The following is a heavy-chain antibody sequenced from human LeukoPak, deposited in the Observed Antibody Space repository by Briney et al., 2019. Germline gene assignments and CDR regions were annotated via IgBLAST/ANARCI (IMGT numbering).Heavy chain of an antibody. CDR1: GFTFSDYY. Sequence: GGSLRLSCAASGFTFSDYYMSWIRQAPGKGLEWVSYISSSSSYTNYADSVKGRFTISRDNAKNSLCLQMNSLRAEDTAVYYCARVPNYYGSGSPDAFDIWGQGTMVTVSS. CDR2: ISSSSSYT. J-gene: IGHJ3*02. D-gene: IGHD3-10*01. V-gene: IGHV3-11*05. CDR3: ARVPNYYGSGSPDAFDI.